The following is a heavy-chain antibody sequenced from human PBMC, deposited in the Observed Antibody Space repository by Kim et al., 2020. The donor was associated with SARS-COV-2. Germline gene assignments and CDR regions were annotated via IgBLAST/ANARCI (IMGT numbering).Heavy chain of an antibody. V-gene: IGHV3-49*03. CDR3: SRDSWDLRT. CDR1: GFTFGDYA. D-gene: IGHD1-26*01. Sequence: GGSLRLSCTTSGFTFGDYAMSWFRQAPGKGLEWLGLMRSKPYGATKEYVASVKGRFTISRDDSISIAYLQMNSLKTEDTAVYYCSRDSWDLRTWGQGTLVTVSS. J-gene: IGHJ5*02. CDR2: MRSKPYGATK.